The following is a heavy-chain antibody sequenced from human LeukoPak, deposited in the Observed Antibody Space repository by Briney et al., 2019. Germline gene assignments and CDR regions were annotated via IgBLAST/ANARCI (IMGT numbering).Heavy chain of an antibody. Sequence: SETLSLTCTVSGGSISSYYWSWIRQPPGKGLEWIGYIYYSGSTNYNPSLKSRVTISVDTSKNQFSLKLSSVTAADTAVYYCASSYYYDGSGYYYVHYFDYWGQGTLVTVSS. CDR3: ASSYYYDGSGYYYVHYFDY. D-gene: IGHD3-22*01. CDR2: IYYSGST. J-gene: IGHJ4*02. CDR1: GGSISSYY. V-gene: IGHV4-59*01.